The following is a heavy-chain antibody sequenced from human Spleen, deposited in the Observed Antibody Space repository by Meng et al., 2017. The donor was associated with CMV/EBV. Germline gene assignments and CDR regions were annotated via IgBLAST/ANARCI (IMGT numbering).Heavy chain of an antibody. D-gene: IGHD1-26*01. CDR3: ARDIGDY. CDR2: ISGSGGST. Sequence: GESLKISCAASGFTFSSYAMSWVRQAPGKGLEWVSAISGSGGSTYYADSVKGRFTISRDNSKNTLYLQMGSLTAEDTAVYYCARDIGDYWGQGTLVTVSS. CDR1: GFTFSSYA. J-gene: IGHJ4*02. V-gene: IGHV3-23*01.